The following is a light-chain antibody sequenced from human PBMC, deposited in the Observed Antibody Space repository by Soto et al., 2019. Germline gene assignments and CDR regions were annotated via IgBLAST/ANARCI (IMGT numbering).Light chain of an antibody. CDR3: SSFAGRSTLV. Sequence: QSALTQPRSVSGSPGQSVTISCTGSSCDVGGYNYVSWYQQHPGKAPRVIIYDVSKRPSGVPDRFSGSKSGSTASLTISGLQAEDESDYYCSSFAGRSTLVFGGGTKLTVL. J-gene: IGLJ2*01. V-gene: IGLV2-11*01. CDR2: DVS. CDR1: SCDVGGYNY.